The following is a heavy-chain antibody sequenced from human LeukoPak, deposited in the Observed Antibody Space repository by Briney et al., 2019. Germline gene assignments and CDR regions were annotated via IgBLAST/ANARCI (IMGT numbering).Heavy chain of an antibody. CDR1: GGSITNTNY. CDR2: VNLQGST. Sequence: PSETLSLTCGVSGGSITNTNYWTWVRQPPGKGLEWIGEVNLQGSTNYNPSLMGRVAISVDKSENHISLQLTSVTAADTAVYYCAREGGPYRPLDYSGQGSLVTVSS. J-gene: IGHJ4*02. CDR3: AREGGPYRPLDY. V-gene: IGHV4-4*02.